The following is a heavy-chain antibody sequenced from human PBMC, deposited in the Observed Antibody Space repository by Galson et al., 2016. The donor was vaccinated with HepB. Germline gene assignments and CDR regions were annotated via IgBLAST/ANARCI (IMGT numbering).Heavy chain of an antibody. Sequence: SLRLSCAASGFTFAAHYMTWIRQAPGKGLEWLSYISSRGTSIYFPDSVKGRFTISRDNAKNLLYLQMNSLRAEDTAVYYCARDVGGGYCRGGSCPLYYFDYWGQGTLVTVSS. CDR3: ARDVGGGYCRGGSCPLYYFDY. D-gene: IGHD2-15*01. J-gene: IGHJ4*02. CDR2: ISSRGTSI. V-gene: IGHV3-11*01. CDR1: GFTFAAHY.